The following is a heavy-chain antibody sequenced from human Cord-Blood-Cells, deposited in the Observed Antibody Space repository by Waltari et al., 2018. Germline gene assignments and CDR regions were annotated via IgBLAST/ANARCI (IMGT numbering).Heavy chain of an antibody. D-gene: IGHD1-7*01. CDR1: GFTFSSSA. J-gene: IGHJ4*02. CDR2: ISGSGGST. V-gene: IGHV3-23*01. CDR3: APAKPGAWYNWNYLDSY. Sequence: EVQLLESGGGLVQPGGSLRLSCAASGFTFSSSAMSWVRQAPGKGLEWVSAISGSGGSTYYADSVKGRFTISRDNSKNTLYLQMNSLRAEDTAVYYCAPAKPGAWYNWNYLDSYWGQGTLVTVSS.